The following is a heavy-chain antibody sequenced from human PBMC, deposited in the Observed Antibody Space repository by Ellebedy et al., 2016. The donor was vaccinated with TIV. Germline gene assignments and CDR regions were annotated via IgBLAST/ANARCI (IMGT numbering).Heavy chain of an antibody. V-gene: IGHV1-46*01. Sequence: AASVKVSCKASGYTFTSYYMHWVRQAPGQGLDWMGIINPSGGSTSNAQKIQGRVTMTRDTSTSTVYMELTSLRSEDTAVYYCARGGSGTDWYFDLWGRGTLVTVSS. CDR3: ARGGSGTDWYFDL. D-gene: IGHD6-13*01. J-gene: IGHJ2*01. CDR1: GYTFTSYY. CDR2: INPSGGST.